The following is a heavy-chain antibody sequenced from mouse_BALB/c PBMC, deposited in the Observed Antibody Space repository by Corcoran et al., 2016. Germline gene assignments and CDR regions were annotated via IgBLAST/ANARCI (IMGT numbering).Heavy chain of an antibody. Sequence: QIQLVQSGPELKKPGETVKISCKASGYTFTNYGMNWVKQAPGKGLKWMGWINTYTGEPTYADDFKGRFAFSLETSASTAYLQINNLKNEDTATYFCAVSVVECLFDYWGQGTTLTVSS. J-gene: IGHJ2*01. CDR1: GYTFTNYG. CDR3: AVSVVECLFDY. V-gene: IGHV9-3-1*01. CDR2: INTYTGEP. D-gene: IGHD1-1*01.